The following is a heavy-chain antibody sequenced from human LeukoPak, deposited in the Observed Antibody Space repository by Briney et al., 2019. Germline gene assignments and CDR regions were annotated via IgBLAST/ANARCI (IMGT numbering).Heavy chain of an antibody. V-gene: IGHV1-2*02. CDR1: GYTFTGYY. CDR2: INPNSGGT. CDR3: ARSQRITMVRGVIIYDY. D-gene: IGHD3-10*01. Sequence: ASVKVSCKASGYTFTGYYMHWVRQAPGQGLEWMGWINPNSGGTNYAQKFQGRVTMTRDTSISTAYMELSRLRSDDTAVYYCARSQRITMVRGVIIYDYWGQGTLATVSS. J-gene: IGHJ4*02.